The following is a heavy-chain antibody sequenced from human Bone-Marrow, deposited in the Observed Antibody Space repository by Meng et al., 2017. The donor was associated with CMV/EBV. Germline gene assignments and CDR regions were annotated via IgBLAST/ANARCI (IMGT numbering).Heavy chain of an antibody. CDR1: GFSFSGYW. D-gene: IGHD7-27*01. J-gene: IGHJ4*02. CDR3: ARAPATGDDFDY. Sequence: GESLKISCAASGFSFSGYWMSWVRQAPGKGLEWVANIQQNGGAKYHVDSVKGRFTISRDNANNSLSLQMNSLRVEDTAVYYCARAPATGDDFDYWGQGTLVTVSS. CDR2: IQQNGGAK. V-gene: IGHV3-7*01.